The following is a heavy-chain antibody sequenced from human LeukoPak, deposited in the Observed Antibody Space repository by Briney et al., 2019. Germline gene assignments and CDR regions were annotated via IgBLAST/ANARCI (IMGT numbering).Heavy chain of an antibody. Sequence: GASVKASCKASGYTFTGYYMHWVRQAPGQGLEWMGWINPNSGGTNCAQKFQGRVTMTRDTSISTAYMELSRLRSDDTAVYYCASSLTNWNEIDYWGQGTLVTVSS. CDR2: INPNSGGT. D-gene: IGHD1-20*01. J-gene: IGHJ4*02. CDR3: ASSLTNWNEIDY. CDR1: GYTFTGYY. V-gene: IGHV1-2*02.